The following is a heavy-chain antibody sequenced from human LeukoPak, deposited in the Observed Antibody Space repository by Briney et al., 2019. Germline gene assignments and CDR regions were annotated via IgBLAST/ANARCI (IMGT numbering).Heavy chain of an antibody. CDR3: ARDLFFARFDA. CDR2: INQDGSET. Sequence: GGSLRLSCVEYGFTFSEYWMSWVRHAPGKGPEWVANINQDGSETHYVDPLKGRFTISRDNAKNSLYLQMNSLRADDTAVYYCARDLFFARFDAWGQGTLVTVSS. CDR1: GFTFSEYW. V-gene: IGHV3-7*01. J-gene: IGHJ5*02. D-gene: IGHD3-3*01.